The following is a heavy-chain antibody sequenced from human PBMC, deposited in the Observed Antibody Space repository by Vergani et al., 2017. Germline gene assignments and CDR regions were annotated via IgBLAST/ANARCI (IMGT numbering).Heavy chain of an antibody. CDR1: GFTSSYYG. V-gene: IGHV3-30*03. CDR2: ISYDGTQK. D-gene: IGHD1-1*01. J-gene: IGHJ1*01. Sequence: QVHLVESGGGVVQPGRSLRLSCVVSGFTSSYYGMHWVRQAPGKGLEWVAVISYDGTQKYYADSEKGRFTISRDNSKSTLYLQMNSLRTEDTAVYYRATKSCGTPGCQIGYFREWGQGTLVTVSS. CDR3: ATKSCGTPGCQIGYFRE.